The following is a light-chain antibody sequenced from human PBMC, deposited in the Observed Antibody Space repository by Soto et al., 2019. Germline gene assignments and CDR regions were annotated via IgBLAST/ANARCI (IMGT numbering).Light chain of an antibody. CDR3: LQDYTYPWT. Sequence: AIQVTQSPSSLSASVGDTVTITCRASQGIRNELGWYQQKPGKAPKLLIYAASTLQSEVPSRFSGSGSGTDFTLSISSLQPEDFATYYCLQDYTYPWTFGQGTMVEIK. CDR1: QGIRNE. V-gene: IGKV1-6*01. CDR2: AAS. J-gene: IGKJ1*01.